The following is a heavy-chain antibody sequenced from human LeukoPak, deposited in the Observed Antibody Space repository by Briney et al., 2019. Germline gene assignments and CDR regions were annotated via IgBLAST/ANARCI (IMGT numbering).Heavy chain of an antibody. J-gene: IGHJ4*02. D-gene: IGHD6-19*01. CDR1: GNSIRSYY. Sequence: SETLSLTCTVSGNSIRSYYWTWIRQPAGKGLEWIGRIYSSGSTNYSPSLKSRVTMSVDTSKNQFSLKLTSVTAADTAVYYCARHQWLGPFDYWGQGTLVTVSS. V-gene: IGHV4-4*07. CDR2: IYSSGST. CDR3: ARHQWLGPFDY.